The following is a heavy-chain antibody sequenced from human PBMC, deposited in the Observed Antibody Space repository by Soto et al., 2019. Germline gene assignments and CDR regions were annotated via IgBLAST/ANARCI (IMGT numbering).Heavy chain of an antibody. CDR1: GYSFTSYW. J-gene: IGHJ4*02. Sequence: GESLKISCKGSGYSFTSYWIGWVRQMPGKGLEWMGIIYPGDSDTRYSPSFQGQVTISADKSISTAYLQWSSLKASDTAMYYCAILPAVAGPRHDFDYWGQGTLVTVSS. D-gene: IGHD6-19*01. CDR2: IYPGDSDT. CDR3: AILPAVAGPRHDFDY. V-gene: IGHV5-51*01.